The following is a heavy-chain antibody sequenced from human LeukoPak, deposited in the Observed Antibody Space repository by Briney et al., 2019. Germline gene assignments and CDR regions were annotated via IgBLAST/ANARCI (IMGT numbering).Heavy chain of an antibody. Sequence: PRGSPRDSCSASGFSFSSYAMHWVRQAPGKGLEYVSAISSNGGSTYYADSVKGRFTISRDNSKNTLYLQMSSLRAEDTAVYYCVKDLSGSTVTTKYFDYWGQGTLVTVSS. D-gene: IGHD4-17*01. V-gene: IGHV3-64D*06. CDR1: GFSFSSYA. CDR2: ISSNGGST. CDR3: VKDLSGSTVTTKYFDY. J-gene: IGHJ4*02.